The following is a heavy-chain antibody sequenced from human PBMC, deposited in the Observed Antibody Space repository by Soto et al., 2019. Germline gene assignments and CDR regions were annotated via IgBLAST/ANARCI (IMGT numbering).Heavy chain of an antibody. J-gene: IGHJ4*02. Sequence: GGSLRLSCAASGLTFSSYAMSWVRQAPGKGLEWVTAISGSGGSTYYADSVKGRFTISRDNSKNTLYLQMNSLRAEDTAVYYCAKGGSFSGRGYFDYWGQGTLVTVSS. CDR3: AKGGSFSGRGYFDY. CDR2: ISGSGGST. CDR1: GLTFSSYA. D-gene: IGHD3-10*01. V-gene: IGHV3-23*01.